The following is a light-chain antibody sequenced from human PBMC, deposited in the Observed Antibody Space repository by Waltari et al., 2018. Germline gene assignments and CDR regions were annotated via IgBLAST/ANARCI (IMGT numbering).Light chain of an antibody. V-gene: IGLV1-40*01. CDR2: GST. Sequence: QSVLTQPPSVSGAPGQRVTISCTGSGSNIGAGYDVTWYQQLPRAAPKLLIYGSTSRPLGVPARFFGSTSGASASLAIIGLQAEDEADYYCQSYDTSLSVVFGGGTKLTVL. J-gene: IGLJ3*02. CDR1: GSNIGAGYD. CDR3: QSYDTSLSVV.